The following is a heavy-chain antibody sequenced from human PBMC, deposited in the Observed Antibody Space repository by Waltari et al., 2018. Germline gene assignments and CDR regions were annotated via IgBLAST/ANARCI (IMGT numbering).Heavy chain of an antibody. J-gene: IGHJ4*02. D-gene: IGHD3-3*01. V-gene: IGHV1-69-2*01. CDR2: LDPENGAT. CDR1: GYIFTAYY. CDR3: ANSMSGPRVQ. Sequence: EAQLIQSGAQVKSPGATVKVSCTAFGYIFTAYYMHWMQQVPGKGPEWMARLDPENGATEFADRCQGRLTVTADTSTDTAYMELSGLTSEDTATYYCANSMSGPRVQWGQGTQVTVSP.